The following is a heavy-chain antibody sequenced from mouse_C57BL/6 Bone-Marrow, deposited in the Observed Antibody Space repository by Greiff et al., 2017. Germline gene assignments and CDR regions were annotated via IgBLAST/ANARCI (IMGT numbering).Heavy chain of an antibody. V-gene: IGHV5-9*01. CDR1: GFTFSSYT. CDR3: ARWGTTVLDY. CDR2: ISGGGGNT. D-gene: IGHD1-1*01. Sequence: EVQLQESGGGLVKPGGSLKLSCAASGFTFSSYTMSWVRQTPEKRLEWVATISGGGGNTYYPDSVKGRFTISRDNAKNTLYLQMSSLRSEDTALYDCARWGTTVLDYWGQGTTLTVSS. J-gene: IGHJ2*01.